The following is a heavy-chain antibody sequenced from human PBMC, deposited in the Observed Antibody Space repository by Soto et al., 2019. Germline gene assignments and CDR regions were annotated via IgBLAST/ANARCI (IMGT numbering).Heavy chain of an antibody. CDR2: IIPIFGTA. CDR1: GGTFSSYA. J-gene: IGHJ6*02. D-gene: IGHD3-22*01. V-gene: IGHV1-69*01. Sequence: QVQLVQSGAEVKKPGSSVKLSCKASGGTFSSYAISWVRQAPGQGLEWMGGIIPIFGTANYAQKFQGRVTITADECASTDCMEVGSLRSEATAVYYCARAVVITNYYYYYYGMDVWCRGTTVTVS. CDR3: ARAVVITNYYYYYYGMDV.